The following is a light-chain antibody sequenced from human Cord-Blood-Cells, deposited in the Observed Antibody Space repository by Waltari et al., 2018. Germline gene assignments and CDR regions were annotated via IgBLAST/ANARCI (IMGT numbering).Light chain of an antibody. Sequence: QSALTQPASVSGSPGQSITISCTGTSSDVGGYNYVSWYQQHPGKAPKLMIYDVSNRPSGVSNRFSGSKSGNTASLTISWLQAEDEADYYCSSYTSSSTLDVFGGGTKLTVL. CDR2: DVS. CDR3: SSYTSSSTLDV. CDR1: SSDVGGYNY. V-gene: IGLV2-14*03. J-gene: IGLJ3*02.